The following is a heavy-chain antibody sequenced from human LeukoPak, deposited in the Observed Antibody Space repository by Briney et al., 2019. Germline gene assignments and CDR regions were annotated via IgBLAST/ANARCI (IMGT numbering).Heavy chain of an antibody. CDR2: ISAYNGNT. Sequence: ASVKVSCKASGYTFTSYGISWVRQAPGQGLEWMGWISAYNGNTNYAQKLQGRVTMTTDTSTSTAYMELRSLRSDDTAVYYCARDKGPLDKSLRYFDWLSDYWGQGTLVTVSS. V-gene: IGHV1-18*01. J-gene: IGHJ4*02. CDR1: GYTFTSYG. CDR3: ARDKGPLDKSLRYFDWLSDY. D-gene: IGHD3-9*01.